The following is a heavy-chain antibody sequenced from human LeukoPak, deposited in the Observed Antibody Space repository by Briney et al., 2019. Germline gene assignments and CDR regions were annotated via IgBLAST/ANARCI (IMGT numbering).Heavy chain of an antibody. V-gene: IGHV1-18*01. CDR1: GYTFTSYG. CDR3: ARGPSTPTHTGANMVRGVIIDLQVYLDY. J-gene: IGHJ4*02. Sequence: ASVEVSCKASGYTFTSYGISWVRQAPGQGLEWMGWISAYNGNTNYAQKLQGRVTMTTDTSTSTAYMELRSLRSDDTAVYYCARGPSTPTHTGANMVRGVIIDLQVYLDYWGQGTLVTVSS. CDR2: ISAYNGNT. D-gene: IGHD3-10*01.